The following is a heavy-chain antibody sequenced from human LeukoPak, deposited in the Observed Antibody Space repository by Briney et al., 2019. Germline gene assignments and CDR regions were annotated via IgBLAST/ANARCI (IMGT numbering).Heavy chain of an antibody. CDR2: INPIGAIT. V-gene: IGHV1-46*01. Sequence: ASVKVSCKASGYTFTSYYVHWVRQAPGQGLDWMGIINPIGAITNYAQKLQGRVTMTTDTSTSTAYMELRSLRSDDTAVYYCARGDPGIAVAGPQEYPFDYWGQGTLVTVSS. J-gene: IGHJ4*02. D-gene: IGHD6-19*01. CDR3: ARGDPGIAVAGPQEYPFDY. CDR1: GYTFTSYY.